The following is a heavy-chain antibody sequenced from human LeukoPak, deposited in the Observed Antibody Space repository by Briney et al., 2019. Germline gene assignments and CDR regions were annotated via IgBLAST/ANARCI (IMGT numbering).Heavy chain of an antibody. V-gene: IGHV3-7*03. CDR1: GFSVSSTY. CDR2: IKQDGSEK. D-gene: IGHD3-22*01. Sequence: GGSLRLSCAASGFSVSSTYMSWVRQAPEKGLEWVANIKQDGSEKYYVDSVKGRFTISRDNSKNSLYLQMNSLRAEDTAVYYCARDGGMIVVVTGFDYWGQGTLVTVSS. J-gene: IGHJ4*02. CDR3: ARDGGMIVVVTGFDY.